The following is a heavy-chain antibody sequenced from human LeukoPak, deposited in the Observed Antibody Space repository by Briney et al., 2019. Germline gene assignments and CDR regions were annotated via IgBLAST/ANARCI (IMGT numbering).Heavy chain of an antibody. V-gene: IGHV3-30*02. CDR1: GFNFNSYD. Sequence: GGSLRLSCAASGFNFNSYDMQWVRQSPGKGLEWVTFIRYDGSEKYYVDSVEGRFTISRDNSKNTIYLQMNSLRAEDTAVYYCATSVTGYSSPFYYWGQGTLVTVSP. CDR2: IRYDGSEK. J-gene: IGHJ4*02. CDR3: ATSVTGYSSPFYY. D-gene: IGHD6-13*01.